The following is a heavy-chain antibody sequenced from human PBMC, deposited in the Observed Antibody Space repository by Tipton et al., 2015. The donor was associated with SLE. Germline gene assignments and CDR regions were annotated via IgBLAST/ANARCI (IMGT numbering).Heavy chain of an antibody. CDR3: ARVRINFLLRDTAMVSDI. Sequence: QVQLVQSGAEVKKPGASVKVSCKASGYTFTSYGISWVRQAPGQGLEWMGWISAYNGNTNYAQKIQGRVTMTTDTSTSTAYMELRSLRSDDTAVYYCARVRINFLLRDTAMVSDIWGQGTMVTVSS. CDR2: ISAYNGNT. V-gene: IGHV1-18*01. D-gene: IGHD5-18*01. CDR1: GYTFTSYG. J-gene: IGHJ3*02.